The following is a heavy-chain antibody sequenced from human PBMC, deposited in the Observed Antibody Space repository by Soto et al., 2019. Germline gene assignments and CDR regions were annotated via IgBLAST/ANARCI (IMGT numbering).Heavy chain of an antibody. D-gene: IGHD5-18*01. Sequence: QITLKESGPTLVKPTQTLTLTCTFSGFSLSTSGVGVGWIRQPPGKALEWLALIYCNDDKGYSPYLKSRLTITQDPHKNQVVLTMTNMDPVDTATYYCAHVDTAMVFDYWGQGTLVTVSS. J-gene: IGHJ4*02. CDR3: AHVDTAMVFDY. CDR1: GFSLSTSGVG. V-gene: IGHV2-5*01. CDR2: IYCNDDK.